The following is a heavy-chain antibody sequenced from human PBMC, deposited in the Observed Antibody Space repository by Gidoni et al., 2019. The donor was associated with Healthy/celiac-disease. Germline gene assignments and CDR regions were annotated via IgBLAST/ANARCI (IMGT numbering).Heavy chain of an antibody. Sequence: QVQLQESGPGLVKPSQTLSLTCTVSGGSISSGSYYWSWIRQPAGKGLEWIGRIYTSGRTNYNPSLKSRVTISVDTSKNQFSLKLSSVTAADTAVYYCARVRGNYLLDYWGQGTLVTVSS. CDR2: IYTSGRT. CDR3: ARVRGNYLLDY. D-gene: IGHD4-4*01. CDR1: GGSISSGSYY. V-gene: IGHV4-61*02. J-gene: IGHJ4*02.